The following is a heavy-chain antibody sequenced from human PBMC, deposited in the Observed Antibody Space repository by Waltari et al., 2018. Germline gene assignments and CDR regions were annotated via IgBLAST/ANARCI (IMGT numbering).Heavy chain of an antibody. D-gene: IGHD2-21*01. CDR2: INPNSGDT. CDR1: GYVFTAYY. J-gene: IGHJ4*02. Sequence: QVQLVQSGAEVKKLGASVKISCKTVGYVFTAYYMSWVRQAPGQGLQCMGWINPNSGDTDYAQKFQGRVIMTRDTSITTAYIELSNLTSDDTAIYYCARGAPLIGGEQYLDNWGQGTLVTVSS. V-gene: IGHV1-2*02. CDR3: ARGAPLIGGEQYLDN.